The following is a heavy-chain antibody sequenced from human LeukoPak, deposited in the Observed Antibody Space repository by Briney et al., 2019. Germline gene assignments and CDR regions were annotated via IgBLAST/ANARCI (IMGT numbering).Heavy chain of an antibody. V-gene: IGHV3-9*01. CDR1: GFTFSSYW. Sequence: GGSLRLSCAASGFTFSSYWMSWVRQAPGKGLEWVSGISWNSGSIGYADSVKGRFTISRDNAKNSLYLQMNSLRAEDTALYYCAKDRGSGWYGNWFDPWGQGTLVTVSS. J-gene: IGHJ5*02. CDR3: AKDRGSGWYGNWFDP. D-gene: IGHD6-19*01. CDR2: ISWNSGSI.